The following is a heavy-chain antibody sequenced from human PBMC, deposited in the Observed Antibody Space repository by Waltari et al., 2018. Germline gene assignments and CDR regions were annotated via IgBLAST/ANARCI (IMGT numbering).Heavy chain of an antibody. CDR3: ATDIVVVPAASRHYGMDV. D-gene: IGHD2-2*01. CDR2: FDPEDGET. CDR1: GYTLTELS. J-gene: IGHJ6*02. Sequence: QVQLVQSGAEVKKPGASVKVSCKVSGYTLTELSMHWVRQAPGKGLEWMGGFDPEDGETINAQKFQGRVTMTEDTSTDTAYMELSSLRSEDTAVYYCATDIVVVPAASRHYGMDVWGQGTTVTVSS. V-gene: IGHV1-24*01.